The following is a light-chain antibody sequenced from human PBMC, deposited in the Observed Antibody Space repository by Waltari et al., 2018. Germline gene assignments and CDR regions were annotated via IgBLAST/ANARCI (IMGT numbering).Light chain of an antibody. J-gene: IGLJ7*01. CDR2: ENT. CDR3: GTWDSSLSGAV. V-gene: IGLV1-51*02. CDR1: SSNIGHNY. Sequence: QSVLTQPPSVSAAPGQRVTISCSGGSSNIGHNYVSWYRQFPGPAPKLPINENTGRPSGIPGRFAGSKSGTSATLDITGLQAGDEADYYCGTWDSSLSGAVFGGGTHLTVL.